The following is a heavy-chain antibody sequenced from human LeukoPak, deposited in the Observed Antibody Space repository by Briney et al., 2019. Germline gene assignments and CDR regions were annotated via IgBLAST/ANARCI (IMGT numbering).Heavy chain of an antibody. CDR1: GFTFSSNW. J-gene: IGHJ4*02. Sequence: GGSLRLSCAASGFTFSSNWMHWVRQAPGKGLVWVSRINEDGSTTNYADSVKGRSTIFRDNAKNTLYLQMNSLRAEDTAVYYCVSFYEAYWGRGTLVTVSS. D-gene: IGHD2/OR15-2a*01. V-gene: IGHV3-74*01. CDR2: INEDGSTT. CDR3: VSFYEAY.